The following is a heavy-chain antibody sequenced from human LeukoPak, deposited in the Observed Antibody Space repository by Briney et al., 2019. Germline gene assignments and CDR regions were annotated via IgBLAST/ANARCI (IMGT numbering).Heavy chain of an antibody. CDR2: INHSRST. J-gene: IGHJ5*02. D-gene: IGHD3-22*01. CDR3: ARRRANYYDRTNWFDP. V-gene: IGHV4-34*01. Sequence: PSETLSLTCAVYGGSFSGYYWSWIRQPPGKGLEWIGEINHSRSTNYNPSLKSRVTISVDTSKNQFSLKLSSVTAADTAVYYCARRRANYYDRTNWFDPWGQGTLVTVSS. CDR1: GGSFSGYY.